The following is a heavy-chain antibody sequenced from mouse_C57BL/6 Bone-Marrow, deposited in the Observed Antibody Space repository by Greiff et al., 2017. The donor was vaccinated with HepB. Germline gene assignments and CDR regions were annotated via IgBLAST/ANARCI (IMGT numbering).Heavy chain of an antibody. CDR2: ISSGGDYI. J-gene: IGHJ1*03. CDR1: GFTFSSYA. Sequence: EVKLEESGEGLVKPGGSLKLSCAASGFTFSSYAMSWVRQTPEKRLEWVAYISSGGDYIYYADTVKGRFTISRDNARNTLYLQRSSLKSEDTAMYYCTSSSYGYFDVWGTGTTVTVSS. D-gene: IGHD1-1*01. CDR3: TSSSYGYFDV. V-gene: IGHV5-9-1*02.